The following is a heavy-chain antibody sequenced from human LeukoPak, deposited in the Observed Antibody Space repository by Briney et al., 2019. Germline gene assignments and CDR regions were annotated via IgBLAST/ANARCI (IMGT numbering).Heavy chain of an antibody. CDR3: ARGAHFFDY. J-gene: IGHJ4*02. D-gene: IGHD1-26*01. V-gene: IGHV4-39*01. Sequence: SETLSLTCTVSGDSISSSGSSWAWIRQSPGKGLEWIGSVSYSGSTHYSPSLQTRVTVFADTSKNQFSLKLTFVTAADTAVYYCARGAHFFDYWGQGTLFTVSS. CDR1: GDSISSSGSS. CDR2: VSYSGST.